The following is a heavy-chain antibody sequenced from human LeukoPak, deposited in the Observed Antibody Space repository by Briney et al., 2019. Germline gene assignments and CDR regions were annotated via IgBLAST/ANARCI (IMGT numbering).Heavy chain of an antibody. D-gene: IGHD6-19*01. CDR3: ARVIAVAGMDYFDY. V-gene: IGHV1-2*02. Sequence: ASVKVSCKASGNTFTGYYMHWVRQAPGQGLEWMGWINPNSGGTNYAQKFQGRVTMTRDTSISTAYMELSRLRSDDTAVYYCARVIAVAGMDYFDYWGQGTLVTVSS. CDR2: INPNSGGT. J-gene: IGHJ4*02. CDR1: GNTFTGYY.